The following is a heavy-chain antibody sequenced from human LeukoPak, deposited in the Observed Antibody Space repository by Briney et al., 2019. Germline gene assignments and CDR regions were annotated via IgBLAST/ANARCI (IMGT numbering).Heavy chain of an antibody. D-gene: IGHD2-2*01. CDR1: GFTFSSYA. J-gene: IGHJ4*02. V-gene: IGHV3-30-3*01. Sequence: GGSLRLSCPVSGFTFSSYAMHWVRQAQGKGLEWVAVMSYDGSNKYYADSVKVRFTVSRDNYKNTLYMQMNSLRDEDSAVYYCARPIYCTTTSCSYGLDHWGQGTLVTVSS. CDR3: ARPIYCTTTSCSYGLDH. CDR2: MSYDGSNK.